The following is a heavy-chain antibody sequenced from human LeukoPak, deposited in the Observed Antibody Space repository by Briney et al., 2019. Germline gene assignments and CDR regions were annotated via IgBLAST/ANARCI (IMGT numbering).Heavy chain of an antibody. D-gene: IGHD4-23*01. CDR1: GGSISSSNW. CDR3: AREVTPLRWYFDL. CDR2: IYHSGST. Sequence: SGTLSLTCSVSGGSISSSNWWSWVRQPPGKGLEWIGEIYHSGSTNYNPSLKSRVTISVDKSKNQFSLKLSSVTAADTAVYYCAREVTPLRWYFDLWGRGTLVTVSS. V-gene: IGHV4-4*02. J-gene: IGHJ2*01.